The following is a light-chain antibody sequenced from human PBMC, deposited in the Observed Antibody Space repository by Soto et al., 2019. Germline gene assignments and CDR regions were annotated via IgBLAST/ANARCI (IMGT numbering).Light chain of an antibody. CDR3: MQATQSST. Sequence: DLVMTQTPLSLPVTLGQPASISWRSSQSIVHSDGNTYFNWLQQRPGQPPRLLIYKISNRFPGVPDSFSGSGAGADFTLKISRVEAEDVGVYYCMQATQSSTFGQGTKLEIK. V-gene: IGKV2-24*01. J-gene: IGKJ2*01. CDR1: QSIVHSDGNTY. CDR2: KIS.